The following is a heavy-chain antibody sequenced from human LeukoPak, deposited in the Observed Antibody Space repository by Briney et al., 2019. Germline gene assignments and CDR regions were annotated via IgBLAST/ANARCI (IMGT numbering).Heavy chain of an antibody. CDR2: IKQDGSEK. CDR1: GFTFSSYW. D-gene: IGHD6-6*01. J-gene: IGHJ4*02. V-gene: IGHV3-7*01. Sequence: GGSLRLSCAASGFTFSSYWMSWVRQAPGKGLEWVANIKQDGSEKYYADSVKGRFTISRDNSKNTLYLQMNSLRAEDTAVYYCAKIYRGGSSPTYWGQGTLVTVSS. CDR3: AKIYRGGSSPTY.